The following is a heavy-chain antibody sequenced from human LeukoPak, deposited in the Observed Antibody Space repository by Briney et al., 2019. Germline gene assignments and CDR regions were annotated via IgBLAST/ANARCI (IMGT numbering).Heavy chain of an antibody. Sequence: PGGSLRLSCEASGFTFSTYWMTWVRQAPGEGLEWVANIKQDGSERYYVDSVTGRFTISRDNAKNSLYLQMNNLRADDTAVYFCARVSYGYTDYWGQGTLVTVSS. CDR1: GFTFSTYW. CDR2: IKQDGSER. V-gene: IGHV3-7*04. J-gene: IGHJ4*02. D-gene: IGHD5-18*01. CDR3: ARVSYGYTDY.